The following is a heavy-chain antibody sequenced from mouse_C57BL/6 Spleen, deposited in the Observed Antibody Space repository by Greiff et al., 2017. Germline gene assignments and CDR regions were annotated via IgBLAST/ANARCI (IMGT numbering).Heavy chain of an antibody. CDR3: ARGALYYYGSSYVDY. J-gene: IGHJ2*01. D-gene: IGHD1-1*01. CDR1: GYTFTSYW. Sequence: VQLQQPGAELVRPGTSVKLSCKASGYTFTSYWMHWVKQRPGQGLEWIGVIDPSDSYTNYNQKFKGKATLTVDTSSSTAYMQLSSLTSEDSAVYYCARGALYYYGSSYVDYWGQGTTLTVSS. CDR2: IDPSDSYT. V-gene: IGHV1-59*01.